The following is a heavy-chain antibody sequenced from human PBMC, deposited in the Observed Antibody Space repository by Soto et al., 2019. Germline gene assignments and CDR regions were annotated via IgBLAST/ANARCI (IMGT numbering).Heavy chain of an antibody. CDR2: TRNKAKSYTT. V-gene: IGHV3-72*01. Sequence: PGGSLRLSCAASGFTLSDHYMDWVRQAPGKGLEWVARTRNKAKSYTTEYAASVKGRFTISRDDSKDSLYLQMNSLRTEDTAVYYCARAVYNGSFYCYFDYWGQGILVTVSS. D-gene: IGHD1-26*01. CDR3: ARAVYNGSFYCYFDY. J-gene: IGHJ4*02. CDR1: GFTLSDHY.